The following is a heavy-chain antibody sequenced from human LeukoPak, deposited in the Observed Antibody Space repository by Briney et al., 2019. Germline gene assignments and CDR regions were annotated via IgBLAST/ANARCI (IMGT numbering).Heavy chain of an antibody. D-gene: IGHD4-11*01. CDR2: IGSSGSTI. J-gene: IGHJ6*03. CDR1: GFTLSDYY. CDR3: ASMTTVFFSGYYYYFMDV. V-gene: IGHV3-11*01. Sequence: GGSLRLSCAAAGFTLSDYYMSWIRQAPGKGLEWVSYIGSSGSTIYYADSVKGRFTISRDNAKNSLYLQMNSLSAEDTAVYYCASMTTVFFSGYYYYFMDVWGKGTTVTVSS.